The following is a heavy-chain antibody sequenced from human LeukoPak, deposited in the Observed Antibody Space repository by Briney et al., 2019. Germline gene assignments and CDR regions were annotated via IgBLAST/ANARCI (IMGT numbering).Heavy chain of an antibody. CDR3: AGDRRWLLHYFDY. CDR1: GFTFSSYA. J-gene: IGHJ4*02. D-gene: IGHD3-22*01. V-gene: IGHV3-30-3*01. CDR2: ISYDGSNK. Sequence: GRSLRLSCAASGFTFSSYAMHWVRQAPGKGLEWVAVISYDGSNKYYADSVKGRFTISRDNSKNTLYLQMNSLRAEDTAVYYCAGDRRWLLHYFDYWGQGTLVTVSS.